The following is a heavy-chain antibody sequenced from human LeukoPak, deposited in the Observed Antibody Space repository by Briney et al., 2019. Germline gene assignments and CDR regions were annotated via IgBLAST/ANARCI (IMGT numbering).Heavy chain of an antibody. V-gene: IGHV1-46*01. CDR2: INPSGGST. Sequence: GASVKVSCKASGYTFTSYYMHWVRQAPGQGLEWMEIINPSGGSTSYAQKFQGRVTMTRDTSTSTVYMELSSLRSEDTAVYYCAREGTTTVTIRYGMDVWGKGTTVTVSS. D-gene: IGHD4-17*01. J-gene: IGHJ6*04. CDR1: GYTFTSYY. CDR3: AREGTTTVTIRYGMDV.